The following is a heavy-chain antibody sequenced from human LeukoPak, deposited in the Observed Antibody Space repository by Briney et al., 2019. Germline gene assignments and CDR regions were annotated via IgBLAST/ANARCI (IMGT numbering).Heavy chain of an antibody. V-gene: IGHV4-4*07. CDR1: GGSIRSYY. J-gene: IGHJ4*02. CDR2: FDSSGNT. CDR3: ARGLVSEHRGQDLENFFDH. D-gene: IGHD3-3*01. Sequence: PSETLSLTCTVSGGSIRSYYWNWIRQPAGKRLEWIGRFDSSGNTRYNPSLESRVTMSLDTSKNQLSLRLNSVTAADTAVYYCARGLVSEHRGQDLENFFDHWGQGILVTVSS.